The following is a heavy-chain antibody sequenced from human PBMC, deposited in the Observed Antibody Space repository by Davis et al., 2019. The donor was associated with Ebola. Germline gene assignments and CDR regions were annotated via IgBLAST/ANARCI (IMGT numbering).Heavy chain of an antibody. V-gene: IGHV1-58*01. CDR1: GFTFTSSA. CDR2: IVVGSGNT. Sequence: AASVKVSCKASGFTFTSSAVQWVRQARGQRLEWIGWIVVGSGNTNYAQKFQGRVTITADESTSTAYMELSSLRSEDTAVYYCARIPAYYYDSSGYFWDYYYGMDVWGQGTTVTVSS. CDR3: ARIPAYYYDSSGYFWDYYYGMDV. D-gene: IGHD3-22*01. J-gene: IGHJ6*02.